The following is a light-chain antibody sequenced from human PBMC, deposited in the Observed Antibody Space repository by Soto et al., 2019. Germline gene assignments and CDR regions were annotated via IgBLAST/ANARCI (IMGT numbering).Light chain of an antibody. V-gene: IGKV1-5*03. Sequence: DIQMTQSPSTLSASVGDRVTITCRASQNIENSLAWYQQTPGKAPKLLIYKASNLETGVPSRFSGSGSGTEFILTISSLQPEDFVTYYCQQFDSLVTFGGGTRVDVK. J-gene: IGKJ4*01. CDR1: QNIENS. CDR2: KAS. CDR3: QQFDSLVT.